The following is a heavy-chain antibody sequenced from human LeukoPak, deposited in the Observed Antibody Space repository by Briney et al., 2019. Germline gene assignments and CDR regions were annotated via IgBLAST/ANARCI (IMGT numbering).Heavy chain of an antibody. V-gene: IGHV1-46*01. D-gene: IGHD3-10*01. CDR2: ITPSCGST. CDR3: AREPGITIVRGDDAFDI. Sequence: ASVKVSYKAFVYIFTRNYMHWVPQASGQGRVGGRIITPSCGSTSYAQKFQGRVTMTMDTSTSTAYMELSRLRSEDTAVYYCAREPGITIVRGDDAFDIWGQGTMVTVSS. J-gene: IGHJ3*02. CDR1: VYIFTRNY.